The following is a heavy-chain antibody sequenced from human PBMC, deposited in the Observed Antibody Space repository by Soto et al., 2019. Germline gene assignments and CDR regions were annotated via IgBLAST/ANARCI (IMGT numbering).Heavy chain of an antibody. CDR2: INPSGGRT. CDR3: AGLYHYDSSGYYDY. CDR1: GNSFTNYY. D-gene: IGHD3-22*01. J-gene: IGHJ4*02. V-gene: IGHV1-46*01. Sequence: VKVSCKASGNSFTNYYMHWVRQAPGQGLEWMGIINPSGGRTTYDQKFQCRVTMTRDTSTSTFHMELSSLTSEDTAVYYCAGLYHYDSSGYYDYWGQGTLVTVSS.